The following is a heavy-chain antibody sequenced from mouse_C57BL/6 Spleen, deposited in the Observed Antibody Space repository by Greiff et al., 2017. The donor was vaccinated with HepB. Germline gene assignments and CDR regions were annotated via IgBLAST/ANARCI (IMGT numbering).Heavy chain of an antibody. Sequence: EVKLVESEGGLVQPGSSMKLSCTASGFTFSDYYMAWVRQVPEKGLEWVANINYDGSSTYYLDSLKSRFIISRDNAKNILYLQMSSLKSEDTATYYCARGGYCFDYWGQGTTLTVSS. J-gene: IGHJ2*01. CDR2: INYDGSST. CDR3: ARGGYCFDY. CDR1: GFTFSDYY. V-gene: IGHV5-16*01.